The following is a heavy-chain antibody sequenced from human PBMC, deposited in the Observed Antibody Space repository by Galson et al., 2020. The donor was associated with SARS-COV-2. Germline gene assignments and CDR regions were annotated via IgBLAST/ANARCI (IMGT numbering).Heavy chain of an antibody. V-gene: IGHV4-59*08. CDR2: TYYNGKT. J-gene: IGHJ4*02. D-gene: IGHD2-21*01. CDR3: ARHREGLPFDCDS. CDR1: GGSMNFYY. Sequence: SETLSLTCTVSGGSMNFYYWSWIRQAPGKGLEWIGNTYYNGKTDYNPSLKSRVVISVDTSMNHFSLRLNSVTAADTAIYYCARHREGLPFDCDSWGQGTLVTVSS.